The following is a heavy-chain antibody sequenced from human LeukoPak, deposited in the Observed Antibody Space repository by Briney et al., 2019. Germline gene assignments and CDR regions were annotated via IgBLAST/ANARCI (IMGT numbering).Heavy chain of an antibody. V-gene: IGHV5-51*01. CDR2: IYPGDSDT. J-gene: IGHJ4*02. D-gene: IGHD1-26*01. CDR3: ARRYSGRYDFDY. Sequence: GGSLKISCKGSGYSFTSYWIGWVRQMPGKGLEWMGIIYPGDSDTRNSPSLQGQVTISADKSISTAYLQWSSLKASDTAMYYGARRYSGRYDFDYWGQGTLVTVSS. CDR1: GYSFTSYW.